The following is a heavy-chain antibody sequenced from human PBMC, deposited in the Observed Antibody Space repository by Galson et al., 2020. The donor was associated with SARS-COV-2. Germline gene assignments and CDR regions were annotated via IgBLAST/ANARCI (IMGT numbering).Heavy chain of an antibody. V-gene: IGHV3-33*01. CDR2: IWHDASNK. D-gene: IGHD1-26*01. CDR3: ARGGIMGGTIRGVFVI. Sequence: GGSLRLSCEASGFTFSSYGMHWVRHAPGKGLEGVAGIWHDASNKYYVDSVNGRFTIARDNSKNTLFLQMNSLRAEDTAVYYCARGGIMGGTIRGVFVIWGQGAVVTV. J-gene: IGHJ3*02. CDR1: GFTFSSYG.